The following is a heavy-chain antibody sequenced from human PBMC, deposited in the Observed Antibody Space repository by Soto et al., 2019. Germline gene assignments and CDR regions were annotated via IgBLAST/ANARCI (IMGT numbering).Heavy chain of an antibody. CDR2: ISGPSIYI. CDR3: ARGFRNGFNV. Sequence: EVQLVESGGGLVMPGGSLRLSCVASGFTFSGYSINWVRQAPGKGLEWVSYISGPSIYIYYADSVKGRFTISRDNAKSAVYLQMNSLRAEDTAVYYCARGFRNGFNVWGQGTTVSVSS. J-gene: IGHJ6*02. CDR1: GFTFSGYS. V-gene: IGHV3-21*01. D-gene: IGHD2-8*01.